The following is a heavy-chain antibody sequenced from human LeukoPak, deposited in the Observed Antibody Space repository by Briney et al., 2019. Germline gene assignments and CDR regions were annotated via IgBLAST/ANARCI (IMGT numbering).Heavy chain of an antibody. V-gene: IGHV4-59*08. J-gene: IGHJ4*01. CDR1: GGSISNYY. CDR2: IYYSGST. D-gene: IGHD4-23*01. CDR3: ARHVSGNYFDY. Sequence: SETLSLTCIVSGGSISNYYWSWIRQSPGKGLEWIGYIYYSGSTNSNPSLKGRVTISVDTSKNQFSLKLSSVTAADTAVYYCARHVSGNYFDYWGQGTLVTVSS.